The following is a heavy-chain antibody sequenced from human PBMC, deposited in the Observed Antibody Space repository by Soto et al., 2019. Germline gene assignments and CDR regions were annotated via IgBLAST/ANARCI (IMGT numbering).Heavy chain of an antibody. J-gene: IGHJ1*01. V-gene: IGHV3-15*01. D-gene: IGHD4-17*01. CDR1: GFTFSNAW. CDR2: IKSKTDGGTT. CDR3: TTAGMTTVTTKSFQH. Sequence: PGGSLRLSCAASGFTFSNAWMSWVRQAPGKGLEWVGRIKSKTDGGTTDYAAPVKGRFTISRDDSKNTLYLQMNSLKTEDTAVYYCTTAGMTTVTTKSFQHWGQGTLVTVSS.